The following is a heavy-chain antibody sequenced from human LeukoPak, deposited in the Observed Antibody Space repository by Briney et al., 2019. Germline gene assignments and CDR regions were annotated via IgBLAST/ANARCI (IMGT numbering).Heavy chain of an antibody. J-gene: IGHJ6*02. CDR3: ARAIRAGRYCSGGSCSSPNYYYGMDV. CDR2: IIPILGIA. Sequence: SVKVSFKASVGTFISSAISWVRQPPGQGLEWMGRIIPILGIANYAQKFQGRVTITADKSTSTAYMELSSLRSEDTAVYYCARAIRAGRYCSGGSCSSPNYYYGMDVWGQGTTVTVSS. V-gene: IGHV1-69*04. D-gene: IGHD2-15*01. CDR1: VGTFISSA.